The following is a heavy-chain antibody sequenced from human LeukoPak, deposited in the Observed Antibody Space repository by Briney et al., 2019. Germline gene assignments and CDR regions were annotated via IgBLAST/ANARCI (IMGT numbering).Heavy chain of an antibody. Sequence: SQTLSLTCTVSGGSISSGDYYWSWIRQPPGKGLEWIGYIYYSGSTYYNPSLKSRVTISVDTSKNQFSLKLSSVTAADTAVYHCAREVEGVHSSYYYYYYMDVWGKGTTVTVSS. J-gene: IGHJ6*03. CDR2: IYYSGST. D-gene: IGHD1-1*01. CDR3: AREVEGVHSSYYYYYYMDV. CDR1: GGSISSGDYY. V-gene: IGHV4-30-4*08.